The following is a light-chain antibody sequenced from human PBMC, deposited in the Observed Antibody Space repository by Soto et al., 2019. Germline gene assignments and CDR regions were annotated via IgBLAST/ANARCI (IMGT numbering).Light chain of an antibody. CDR2: EVN. Sequence: QSALTQPASVSGSPGQPITISCTGTSSDVGAYNYVSWYQLHPGKAPKLMIYEVNNRPSGVSHRFSGSKSGNTASLTFSGLQPEDEADYYCSSYASSVAVVFGGGTQLTVL. CDR3: SSYASSVAVV. J-gene: IGLJ2*01. CDR1: SSDVGAYNY. V-gene: IGLV2-14*01.